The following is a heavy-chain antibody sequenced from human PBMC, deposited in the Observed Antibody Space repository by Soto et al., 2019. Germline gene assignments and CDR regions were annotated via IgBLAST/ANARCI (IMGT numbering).Heavy chain of an antibody. CDR2: IIPIFGTA. Sequence: QVQLVQSGAEVKKPGSSVKVSCKASGGTISSYAISWVRQAPGQGLEWMGGIIPIFGTANYAQKFQGRVTITADKATSTAYMELSSLRSEDTAVYYCARPYYYDSSGYWYYFDYWGQGTLVTVSS. D-gene: IGHD3-22*01. CDR1: GGTISSYA. V-gene: IGHV1-69*06. J-gene: IGHJ4*02. CDR3: ARPYYYDSSGYWYYFDY.